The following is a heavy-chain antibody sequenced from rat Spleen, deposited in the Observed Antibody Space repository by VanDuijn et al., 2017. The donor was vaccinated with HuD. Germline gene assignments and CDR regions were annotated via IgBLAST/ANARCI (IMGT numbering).Heavy chain of an antibody. Sequence: EVQLVESGGGLMQPGRSLKLSCAASGFTFSNYDMAWVRQSPTKGLEWIASISTGADNTYYRDSVKGRFTVSRDDTNNTHYLQMDSVRSEDTATYYCTIHGGLRNWFDSWGQGTLVTVSS. J-gene: IGHJ3*01. D-gene: IGHD1-11*01. V-gene: IGHV5S13*01. CDR1: GFTFSNYD. CDR2: ISTGADNT. CDR3: TIHGGLRNWFDS.